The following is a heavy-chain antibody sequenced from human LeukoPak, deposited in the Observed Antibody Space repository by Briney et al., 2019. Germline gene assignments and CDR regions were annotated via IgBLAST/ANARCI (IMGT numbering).Heavy chain of an antibody. CDR3: ARDKGTSYLSSFDY. J-gene: IGHJ4*02. CDR1: GFTFSDYS. CDR2: IRYDGNNK. D-gene: IGHD6-6*01. Sequence: PGGSLRLSCAASGFTFSDYSMHWVRQAPGKGLNWVAFIRYDGNNKYYADSVKGRFTISRDNSKNTLYLQMRAADTAVYYCARDKGTSYLSSFDYWGQGTLVTVSS. V-gene: IGHV3-30*02.